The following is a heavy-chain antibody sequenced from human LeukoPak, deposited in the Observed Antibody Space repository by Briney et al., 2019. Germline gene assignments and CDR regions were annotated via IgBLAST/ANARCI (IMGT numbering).Heavy chain of an antibody. CDR1: GGSISSSNNY. V-gene: IGHV4-39*01. CDR2: IHYRGNT. D-gene: IGHD5-18*01. Sequence: PSETLSLTCTVSGGSISSSNNYWGWIRQPPGKGLEWIGSIHYRGNTYYNPSLKRRVTISVGTSKTRFSLKLTSVTAADTAVYYCARLAPCGDNYGCGSHFDYWGQGTLVTVSS. J-gene: IGHJ4*02. CDR3: ARLAPCGDNYGCGSHFDY.